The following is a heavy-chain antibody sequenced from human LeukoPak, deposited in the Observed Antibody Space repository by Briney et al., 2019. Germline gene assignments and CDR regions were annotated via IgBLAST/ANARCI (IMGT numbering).Heavy chain of an antibody. CDR3: ARGPEMTFYYFDS. V-gene: IGHV3-74*01. Sequence: GGSLRLSCAASGFTFSSYWMHWVRQAPGKGLEWVSRVSSEGKSTSFADSVKGRFTISRDNAKNTLYLQMSGLRAEDTAIYYCARGPEMTFYYFDSWGQGTLVTVSS. D-gene: IGHD2/OR15-2a*01. J-gene: IGHJ4*02. CDR2: VSSEGKST. CDR1: GFTFSSYW.